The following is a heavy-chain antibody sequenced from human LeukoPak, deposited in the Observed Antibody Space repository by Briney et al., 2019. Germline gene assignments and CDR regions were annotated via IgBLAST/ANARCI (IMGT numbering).Heavy chain of an antibody. Sequence: ATVKVSCKASGYTFTGYYMHWVRQAPGQGLEWMGRINPNSGGTNYAQKFQGRVTMTRDTSISTAYMELSRLRSDDTAVYYCAREWSPNWFDPWGQGTLVTVSS. CDR3: AREWSPNWFDP. CDR1: GYTFTGYY. CDR2: INPNSGGT. D-gene: IGHD1-26*01. V-gene: IGHV1-2*06. J-gene: IGHJ5*02.